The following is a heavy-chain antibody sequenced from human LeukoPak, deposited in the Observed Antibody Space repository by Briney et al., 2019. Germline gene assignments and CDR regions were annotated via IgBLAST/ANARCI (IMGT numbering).Heavy chain of an antibody. CDR2: IDPYSGNT. J-gene: IGHJ4*02. D-gene: IGHD5-12*01. V-gene: IGHV1-2*02. CDR3: AREYSASEH. CDR1: GYTFVGYY. Sequence: ASVKVSCKASGYTFVGYYLHWVRQAPGQGLEWMAWIDPYSGNTHYAQKFQGRITVTRDTSVSTTYMELSWLTSDDTARYYCAREYSASEHWGQGTLVTVSS.